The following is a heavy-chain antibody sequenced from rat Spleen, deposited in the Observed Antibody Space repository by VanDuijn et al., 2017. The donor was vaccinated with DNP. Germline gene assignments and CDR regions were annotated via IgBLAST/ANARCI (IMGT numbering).Heavy chain of an antibody. J-gene: IGHJ2*01. CDR3: IRWNSGHFDY. Sequence: EVQLVESGGGLVQPGRSLKLSCAASGFTFDTYWMTWIRQVPGKGLEWVASITGGGSTFYPESVKGRFTISRDNAKSTLYLQMNSLRSEDMATYYCIRWNSGHFDYWGQGVMVTVSS. V-gene: IGHV5-31*01. CDR1: GFTFDTYW. D-gene: IGHD4-3*01. CDR2: ITGGGST.